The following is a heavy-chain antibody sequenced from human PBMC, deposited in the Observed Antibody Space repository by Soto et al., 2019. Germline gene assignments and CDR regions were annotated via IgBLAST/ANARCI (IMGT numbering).Heavy chain of an antibody. Sequence: GGSLRLSCIASGFTLSTYSMTWVRQAPGKGLEWLSYISKSSTTINYADSVKGRFTISRDNAKNSVYLEMSSLRDEDSAAYYCARDPPNFYYYGMDVWGQGTTVTVSS. CDR3: ARDPPNFYYYGMDV. V-gene: IGHV3-48*02. CDR2: ISKSSTTI. J-gene: IGHJ6*02. CDR1: GFTLSTYS.